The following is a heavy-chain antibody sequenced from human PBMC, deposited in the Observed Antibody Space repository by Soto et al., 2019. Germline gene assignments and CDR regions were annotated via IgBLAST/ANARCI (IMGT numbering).Heavy chain of an antibody. D-gene: IGHD6-13*01. CDR3: AKRPLTAAGFDY. Sequence: EVQLLESGGGLVQPGGSLRLSCAASGFTFSNYAMTWVRQAPGKGLEWVSVITGSGGCTYFVDSVKGRFTISRDNSKNTVYLQMNSLRAEYTAVYYCAKRPLTAAGFDYWGQGTLVTVSS. CDR1: GFTFSNYA. J-gene: IGHJ4*02. V-gene: IGHV3-23*02. CDR2: ITGSGGCT.